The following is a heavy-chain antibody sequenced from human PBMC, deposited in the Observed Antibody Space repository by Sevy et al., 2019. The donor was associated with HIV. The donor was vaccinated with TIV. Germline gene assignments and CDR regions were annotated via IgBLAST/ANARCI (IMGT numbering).Heavy chain of an antibody. CDR3: AREAGGQYCSSTSCYTVRSGAFDI. J-gene: IGHJ3*02. V-gene: IGHV4-31*03. CDR2: IYYSEST. CDR1: GGSISSGGYY. D-gene: IGHD2-2*02. Sequence: SETLSLTCTVSGGSISSGGYYWSWIRQHPGKGLEWIGYIYYSESTQCNPSLKSRVTISVDTSKNQFSLKLSSVTAADTAVYYCAREAGGQYCSSTSCYTVRSGAFDIWGQGTMVTVSS.